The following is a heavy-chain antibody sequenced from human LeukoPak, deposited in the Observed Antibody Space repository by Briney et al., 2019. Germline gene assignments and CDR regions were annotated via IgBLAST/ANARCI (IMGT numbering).Heavy chain of an antibody. J-gene: IGHJ6*03. CDR1: GYTFTSYG. CDR2: ISAYNGNT. CDR3: ARDLGQLDYYYYYMDV. D-gene: IGHD6-6*01. V-gene: IGHV1-18*01. Sequence: ASVKVSCKASGYTFTSYGISWVRQAPGQGLEWMGWISAYNGNTNYAQKLQGRVTMTTDTSTSTAYMELSSLRSEDTAVYYCARDLGQLDYYYYYMDVWGKGTTVTVSS.